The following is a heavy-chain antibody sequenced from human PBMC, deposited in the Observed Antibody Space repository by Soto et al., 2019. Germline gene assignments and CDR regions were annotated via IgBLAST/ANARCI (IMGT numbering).Heavy chain of an antibody. D-gene: IGHD5-12*01. CDR1: GYTFTSYG. CDR2: ISAYNGNT. CDR3: ARDSRWLQPRRFDD. J-gene: IGHJ4*02. Sequence: ASVKVSCKASGYTFTSYGISWVRQAPGQGLEWVGWISAYNGNTNYAQKLQGRVTMTTDTSTSTAYMELRSLRSDDTAVYYCARDSRWLQPRRFDDWGQGTLVTVSS. V-gene: IGHV1-18*01.